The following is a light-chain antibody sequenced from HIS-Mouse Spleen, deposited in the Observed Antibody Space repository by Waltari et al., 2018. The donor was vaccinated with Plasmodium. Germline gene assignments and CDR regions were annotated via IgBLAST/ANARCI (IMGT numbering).Light chain of an antibody. CDR3: QQDYNLPYT. CDR1: QSVSSSY. CDR2: GAS. V-gene: IGKV3D-7*01. Sequence: EIVMTQSPATLSLSPGERATLSCRASQSVSSSYLSWYQQKPGQAPRLLFYGASTRATGIPARFSGSGSVTDFTLTISSLQPEDFAVYYCQQDYNLPYTFGQGTKLEIK. J-gene: IGKJ2*01.